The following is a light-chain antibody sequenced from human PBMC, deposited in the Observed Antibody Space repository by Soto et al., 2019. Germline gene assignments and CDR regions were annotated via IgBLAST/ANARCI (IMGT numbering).Light chain of an antibody. V-gene: IGKV3-20*01. CDR2: GAS. CDR3: QQFGSSPWT. CDR1: QSVVSTH. Sequence: IVLTQSPGTLSLSPGDRATLSCRASQSVVSTHLAWYQQKAGQAPRLLIYGASSRATGIPDRFSGNGYGTDFTLTISRLEPEDFAVYYCQQFGSSPWTFGQGTKVDIK. J-gene: IGKJ1*01.